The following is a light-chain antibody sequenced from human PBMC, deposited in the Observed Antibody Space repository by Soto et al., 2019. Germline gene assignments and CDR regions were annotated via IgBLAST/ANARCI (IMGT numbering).Light chain of an antibody. CDR2: RNN. V-gene: IGLV1-47*01. CDR3: AAWDDSLRGGV. J-gene: IGLJ2*01. Sequence: QSVLTQPPSASGTPGQRVTISCSGSSSNIGSNYVYWYQQLPGTAPKLLIYRNNQRPSGVPDRFSGSKSGTSASLAISGRRSEDEADYYCAAWDDSLRGGVFGGGTKVTVL. CDR1: SSNIGSNY.